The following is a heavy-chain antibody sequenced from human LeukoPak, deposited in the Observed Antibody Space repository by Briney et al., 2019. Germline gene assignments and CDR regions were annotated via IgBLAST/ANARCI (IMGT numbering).Heavy chain of an antibody. CDR1: GYTFTSYY. D-gene: IGHD4-17*01. Sequence: ASVKVSCKASGYTFTSYYMHWVRQAPGQGLEWMGIINPSGGSTSYAQKFQGRVTMTTDTSTSTAYMELRSLRSDDTAVYYCARVTPNGAFDYWGQGTLVTVSS. J-gene: IGHJ4*02. CDR2: INPSGGST. CDR3: ARVTPNGAFDY. V-gene: IGHV1-46*01.